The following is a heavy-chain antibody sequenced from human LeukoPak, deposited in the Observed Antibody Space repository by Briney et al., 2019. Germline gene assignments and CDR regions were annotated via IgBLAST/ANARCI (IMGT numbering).Heavy chain of an antibody. J-gene: IGHJ4*02. Sequence: ASVTVSCKASGYTFTSYYMHWVRQAPGQGLEWMGIINPSGGSTSYAQKFQGRVTMTRDTSTSTVYMELSSLRSEDTAVYYCARDLTSMGGCDYWGQGTLVTVSS. CDR3: ARDLTSMGGCDY. CDR2: INPSGGST. V-gene: IGHV1-46*01. D-gene: IGHD2-21*02. CDR1: GYTFTSYY.